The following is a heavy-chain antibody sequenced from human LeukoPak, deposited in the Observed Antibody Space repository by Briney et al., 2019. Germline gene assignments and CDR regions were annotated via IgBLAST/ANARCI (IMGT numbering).Heavy chain of an antibody. J-gene: IGHJ4*02. CDR3: ARIGIVGATPEYYFDY. V-gene: IGHV6-1*01. Sequence: SQTLSLTCAISGDSVSSNSAAWNWIRQSPSRGLEWLGRTYYRSKWYNDYAVSVKSRITINPDTSKNQFSLQLNSVTPEDTAVYYCARIGIVGATPEYYFDYWGQGTLVTVLS. CDR1: GDSVSSNSAA. CDR2: TYYRSKWYN. D-gene: IGHD1-26*01.